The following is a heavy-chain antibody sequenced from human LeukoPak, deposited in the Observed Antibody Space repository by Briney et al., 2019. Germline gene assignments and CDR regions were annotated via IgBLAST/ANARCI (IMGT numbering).Heavy chain of an antibody. CDR2: NYYSGST. J-gene: IGHJ4*02. D-gene: IGHD6-19*01. CDR3: ARGEAVNLLHY. CDR1: GGSISSGDYY. V-gene: IGHV4-30-4*08. Sequence: SQTLSLTCTVSGGSISSGDYYWSWIRQPPGKGLEWIGYNYYSGSTYYNPSLESPVTISVDTSKNQFSLKLSSVTAADTAVYYCARGEAVNLLHYWGQGTLVTVSS.